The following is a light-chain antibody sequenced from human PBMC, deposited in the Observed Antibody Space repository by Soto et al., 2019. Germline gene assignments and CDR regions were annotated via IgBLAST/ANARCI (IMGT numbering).Light chain of an antibody. CDR1: QSLVKSDGHTY. CDR2: KVS. Sequence: DVVLTQSPLSLPVTLGQPASISCRSSQSLVKSDGHTYLNWFQQRPGQSPRRLIYKVSNRDSGVPDRFSGSGSGTDFTLKISRMEAEDVGVYYCMQGTHWPPTFGQGTKVEIK. CDR3: MQGTHWPPT. J-gene: IGKJ1*01. V-gene: IGKV2-30*01.